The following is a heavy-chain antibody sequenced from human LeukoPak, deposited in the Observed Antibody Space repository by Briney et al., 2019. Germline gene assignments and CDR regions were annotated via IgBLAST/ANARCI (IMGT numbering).Heavy chain of an antibody. D-gene: IGHD1-26*01. Sequence: GASVKVSCKASGYTFTGYYMHWVRHAPGQGLEWMGWINPNSGGTNYAQKFQGRVTMTRDTSISTGYMELSRLRSDDTAVYYCARSTAMGDIDYWGQGTLVTVSS. CDR3: ARSTAMGDIDY. CDR1: GYTFTGYY. CDR2: INPNSGGT. J-gene: IGHJ4*02. V-gene: IGHV1-2*02.